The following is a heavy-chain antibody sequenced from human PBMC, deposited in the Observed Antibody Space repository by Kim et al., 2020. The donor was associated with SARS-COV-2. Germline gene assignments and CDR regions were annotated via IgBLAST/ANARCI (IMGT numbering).Heavy chain of an antibody. J-gene: IGHJ3*01. D-gene: IGHD3-22*01. CDR3: ARERGSSSSWSDSFDV. V-gene: IGHV3-7*01. Sequence: DSVKGRFTISRDNANNSLFLQMNSLRAEDTALYYCARERGSSSSWSDSFDVWGQGTVVTVSS.